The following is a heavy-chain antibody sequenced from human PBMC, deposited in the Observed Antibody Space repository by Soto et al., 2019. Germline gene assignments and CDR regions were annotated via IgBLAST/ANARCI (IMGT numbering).Heavy chain of an antibody. CDR2: ISYDGGLQ. V-gene: IGHV3-30*03. Sequence: QAQLLESGGGVVQAGRSMRLSCAASGLTFSSYGMHWVRQAPGTGLEWVAVISYDGGLQHYADSVKGRFTISRDNSKNMVLLQMNSLRAEDTAVYYCVSDRGYGHASVPYSWGQGTLVIVSS. CDR1: GLTFSSYG. D-gene: IGHD5-18*01. J-gene: IGHJ4*02. CDR3: VSDRGYGHASVPYS.